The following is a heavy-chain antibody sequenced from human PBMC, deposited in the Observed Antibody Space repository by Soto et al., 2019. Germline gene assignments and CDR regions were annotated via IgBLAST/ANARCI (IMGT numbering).Heavy chain of an antibody. D-gene: IGHD6-19*01. Sequence: QVQLVESGGGVVQPGRSLRLSCADSGFTFNNYGMHWVRQAPGKGLEWVAVISYDGSNKYYADSVKGRFTISRDNSKNTLYLQMNSLRPEDTAVYYCSKDRDSSGWYVLDYWGQGTLVAVSS. V-gene: IGHV3-30*18. CDR2: ISYDGSNK. CDR3: SKDRDSSGWYVLDY. CDR1: GFTFNNYG. J-gene: IGHJ4*02.